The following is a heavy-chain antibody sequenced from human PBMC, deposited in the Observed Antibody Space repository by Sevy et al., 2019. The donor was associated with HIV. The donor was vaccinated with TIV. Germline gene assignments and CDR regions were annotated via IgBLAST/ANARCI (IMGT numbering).Heavy chain of an antibody. D-gene: IGHD3-22*01. V-gene: IGHV3-7*04. J-gene: IGHJ4*02. CDR2: IKQDESEK. CDR3: ARGNSGSFDY. CDR1: GFSFSNYW. Sequence: GESLKISCAASGFSFSNYWMHWVRQAPGKGLEWVANIKQDESEKYYVASVKGRFTISRDNAKNPLYLQMNSLRPEDTAVYYCARGNSGSFDYWGQGTLVTVSS.